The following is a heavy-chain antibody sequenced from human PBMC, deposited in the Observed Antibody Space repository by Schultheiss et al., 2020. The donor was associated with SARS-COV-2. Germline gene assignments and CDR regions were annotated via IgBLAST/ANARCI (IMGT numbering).Heavy chain of an antibody. CDR2: ISSSSSYI. Sequence: GESLKISCAASGFTFSSYSMNWVRQAPGKGLEWVSSISSSSSYIYYADSVKGRFTISRDNAKNSLYLQMNSLRAEDTAVYYCARDRGGAAAYGMDVWGQGTTVTVSS. V-gene: IGHV3-21*01. D-gene: IGHD6-13*01. CDR3: ARDRGGAAAYGMDV. CDR1: GFTFSSYS. J-gene: IGHJ6*02.